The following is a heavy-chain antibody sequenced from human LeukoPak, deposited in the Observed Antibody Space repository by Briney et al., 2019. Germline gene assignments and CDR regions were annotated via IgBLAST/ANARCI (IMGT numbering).Heavy chain of an antibody. J-gene: IGHJ6*03. V-gene: IGHV3-11*04. CDR2: ISSGGGTII. D-gene: IGHD5-18*01. Sequence: GGSLRLSCAASGFSFNDYYMTWMRQVPGKGLEWVSYISSGGGTIIYYADSVKGRFTISKDNAKNSLYLQMNSLRAEDTAVYYCAKDQKRGYSYGYLFYYYYMDVWGKGTTVTISS. CDR3: AKDQKRGYSYGYLFYYYYMDV. CDR1: GFSFNDYY.